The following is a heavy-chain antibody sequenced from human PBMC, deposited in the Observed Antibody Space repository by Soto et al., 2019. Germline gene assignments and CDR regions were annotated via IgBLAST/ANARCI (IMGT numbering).Heavy chain of an antibody. CDR2: INPNSGGT. D-gene: IGHD3-22*01. CDR1: GYTFTGYY. Sequence: QVKLVQSGAEVKKPGASVKVSCKASGYTFTGYYMHWVRQAPGQGLEWMGWINPNSGGTNYAQKFQGRVTMTRDTSISTAYMELSRLRSDDTAVYYCACKWYYYDSSGSQPGFDPWGQGTLVTVSS. V-gene: IGHV1-2*02. J-gene: IGHJ5*02. CDR3: ACKWYYYDSSGSQPGFDP.